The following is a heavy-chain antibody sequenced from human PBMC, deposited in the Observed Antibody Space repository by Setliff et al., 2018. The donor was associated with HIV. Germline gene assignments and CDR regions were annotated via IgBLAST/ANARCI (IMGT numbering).Heavy chain of an antibody. J-gene: IGHJ4*02. D-gene: IGHD3-3*01. Sequence: ASETVSCKASGYTFTSYGISWVRQAPGQGLEWMGWISAYNGNTNYAQKLQGRVTMTTDTSTSTAYMELRSLRSDDTAVYYCARLYYNFWSGYYTGAGPNDYWGQGTLVTVSS. CDR3: ARLYYNFWSGYYTGAGPNDY. CDR2: ISAYNGNT. CDR1: GYTFTSYG. V-gene: IGHV1-18*01.